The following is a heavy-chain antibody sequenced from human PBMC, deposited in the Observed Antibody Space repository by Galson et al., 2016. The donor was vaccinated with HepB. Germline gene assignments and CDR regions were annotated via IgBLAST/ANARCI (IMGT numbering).Heavy chain of an antibody. CDR3: AKDEGFYNGMDF. D-gene: IGHD2-2*02. V-gene: IGHV4-59*01. Sequence: QPTGKGLEWIGYISDGESTNYNPSLKGRVTISLDRSKNQFSLRLNSVIAADTAVYYCAKDEGFYNGMDFWGQGTTVTVSS. CDR2: ISDGEST. J-gene: IGHJ6*02.